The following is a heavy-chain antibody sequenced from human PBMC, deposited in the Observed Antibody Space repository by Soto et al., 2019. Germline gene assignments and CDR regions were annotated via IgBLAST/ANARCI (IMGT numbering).Heavy chain of an antibody. J-gene: IGHJ6*04. CDR1: GYTFTSYD. CDR2: MNPNSGNT. CDR3: ARGKYRLTIFEASCGTAV. D-gene: IGHD3-3*01. Sequence: ASVKVSCKASGYTFTSYDINWVRQATGQGLEWMGWMNPNSGNTGYAQKFQGRVTMTRNTSISTAYMELSSLRSEDTAVYYCARGKYRLTIFEASCGTAVWGKGTTDTVSS. V-gene: IGHV1-8*01.